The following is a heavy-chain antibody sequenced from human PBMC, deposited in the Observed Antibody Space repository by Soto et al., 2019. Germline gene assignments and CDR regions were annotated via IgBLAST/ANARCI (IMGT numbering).Heavy chain of an antibody. Sequence: GGSLRLSCAASGFTVSSNYMSWVRQAPGKGLEWVSVIYSGGSTYYADSVKGRFTISRDNSKNTLYLQMNSLRAEDTAVYYCARSEYICYDFGSWGQGTLVTVSS. V-gene: IGHV3-66*01. CDR3: ARSEYICYDFGS. CDR2: IYSGGST. D-gene: IGHD5-12*01. CDR1: GFTVSSNY. J-gene: IGHJ5*01.